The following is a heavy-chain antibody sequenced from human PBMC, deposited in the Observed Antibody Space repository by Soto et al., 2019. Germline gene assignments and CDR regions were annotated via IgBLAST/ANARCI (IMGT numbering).Heavy chain of an antibody. Sequence: SETLSLTCTVSGGSISSYYWSWIRQPPGKGLEWIGYIYYSGSTNYNPSLKSRVTISVDTSKNQFSLKLSSVTAEDTAVYYCARVGVLLSYYYYGMDVWGQGTTVTVSS. CDR1: GGSISSYY. CDR3: ARVGVLLSYYYYGMDV. CDR2: IYYSGST. J-gene: IGHJ6*02. D-gene: IGHD1-26*01. V-gene: IGHV4-59*12.